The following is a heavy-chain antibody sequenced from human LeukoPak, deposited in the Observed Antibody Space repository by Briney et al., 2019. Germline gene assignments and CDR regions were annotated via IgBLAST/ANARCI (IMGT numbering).Heavy chain of an antibody. J-gene: IGHJ3*02. D-gene: IGHD6-19*01. CDR3: ARPMRGWTQRPNAFDI. Sequence: SETLSLTCTVSGGSISSYYWSWIRQPPGKGLEWIGEINHSGSTNYNPSLKSRVTISVDTSKNQFSLKLSSVTAADTAVYYCARPMRGWTQRPNAFDIWGQGTMVTVSS. CDR1: GGSISSYY. V-gene: IGHV4-34*01. CDR2: INHSGST.